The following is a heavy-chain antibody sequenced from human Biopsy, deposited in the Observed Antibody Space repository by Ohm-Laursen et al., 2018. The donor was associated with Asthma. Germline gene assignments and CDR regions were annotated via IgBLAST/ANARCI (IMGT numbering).Heavy chain of an antibody. Sequence: SLRLSCSASGFTFSSYAMSWVRQAPGKGLEWVSSISSSGASTYYADSVKGRFTISRDNSKNTLYLQRSSLRADDTAVYYCAKGGTYTTDRYAYWGQGSLVTVSS. CDR3: AKGGTYTTDRYAY. J-gene: IGHJ4*02. CDR1: GFTFSSYA. D-gene: IGHD1-26*01. V-gene: IGHV3-23*01. CDR2: ISSSGAST.